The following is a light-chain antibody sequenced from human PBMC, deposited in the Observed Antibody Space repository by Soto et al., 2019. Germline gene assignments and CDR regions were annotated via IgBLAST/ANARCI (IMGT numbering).Light chain of an antibody. CDR3: QQYNNWPQT. Sequence: EIVMTQSPATLSVSPGERATLSCRASQSVSSNLARYQQKAGQAPRLLIYGASTRATGIPARFSGSGSGTEFTLTISSLQSEDFAVYYCQQYNNWPQTFGHGTKVDI. CDR2: GAS. V-gene: IGKV3-15*01. CDR1: QSVSSN. J-gene: IGKJ1*01.